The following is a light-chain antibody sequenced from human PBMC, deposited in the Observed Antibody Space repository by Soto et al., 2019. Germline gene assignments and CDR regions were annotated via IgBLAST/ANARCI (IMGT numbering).Light chain of an antibody. CDR1: QSISSY. V-gene: IGKV1-39*01. CDR3: QQSYSTIIT. CDR2: GAS. J-gene: IGKJ5*01. Sequence: DIQITQSASSLSASVGDRVTITCRASQSISSYLNWYQQNPGKAPNLLIYGASSLQSGVPSRFSGSGSGTDFTLTISSLQPEDFATYFCQQSYSTIITFGQGTRLEIK.